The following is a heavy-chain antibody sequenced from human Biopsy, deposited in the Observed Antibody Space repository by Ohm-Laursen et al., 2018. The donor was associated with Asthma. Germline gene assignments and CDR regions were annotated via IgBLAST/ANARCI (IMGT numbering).Heavy chain of an antibody. CDR3: AAGPYDGTLTGHQYFEY. CDR2: INSAGST. J-gene: IGHJ4*02. V-gene: IGHV3-53*05. D-gene: IGHD3-9*01. Sequence: SLRLSCSATEFTVSSNYMHWVRQAPGKGLEWVSMINSAGSTFYADSVKGRFSISRDNLSKTLFLQMTSLTLEDTAVYYYAAGPYDGTLTGHQYFEYWGRGSLITVSS. CDR1: EFTVSSNY.